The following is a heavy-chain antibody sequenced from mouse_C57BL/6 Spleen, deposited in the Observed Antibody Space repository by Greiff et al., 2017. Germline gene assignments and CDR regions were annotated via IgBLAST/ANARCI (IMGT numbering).Heavy chain of an antibody. CDR3: ASFDY. CDR1: GYTFTSYW. V-gene: IGHV1-69*01. Sequence: QVQLQQPGAELVMPGASVKLSCKASGYTFTSYWMHWVKQRPGQGLEWIGEIDPSDSYTNYTQKFKGKSTLTVDKSSSTAYMQRSSLTSEDSAVYYCASFDYWGQGTTLTVSS. J-gene: IGHJ2*01. CDR2: IDPSDSYT.